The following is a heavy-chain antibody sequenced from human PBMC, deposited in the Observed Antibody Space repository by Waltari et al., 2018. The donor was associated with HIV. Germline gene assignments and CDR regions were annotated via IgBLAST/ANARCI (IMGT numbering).Heavy chain of an antibody. CDR2: LYYTGST. Sequence: QVHLQELDPGLVKPSENLSLTCSVSGASINNNNYYWAWIRQPPGGGLAWVGSLYYTGSTDYSPSLNSRLTMSVDTSKNQVSLKLSSVTAADTAVYYCAALFRRQNLKYYFDSWGQGTLVTVSS. CDR1: GASINNNNYY. CDR3: AALFRRQNLKYYFDS. V-gene: IGHV4-39*01. D-gene: IGHD3-10*01. J-gene: IGHJ4*02.